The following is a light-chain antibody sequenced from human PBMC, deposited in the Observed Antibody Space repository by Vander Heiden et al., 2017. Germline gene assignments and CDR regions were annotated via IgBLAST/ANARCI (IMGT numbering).Light chain of an antibody. CDR3: QQYDTFSRT. V-gene: IGKV1-5*03. CDR1: QSIDIW. J-gene: IGKJ1*01. CDR2: KAS. Sequence: DIQMTQSPSTLSALVRDRVHINCRASQSIDIWLAWYQQKPGKAPKLLIYKASTLESGVPSRFSGSGSGTEFTLTISSLQPDDFATYYCQQYDTFSRTFGQGTKVEIK.